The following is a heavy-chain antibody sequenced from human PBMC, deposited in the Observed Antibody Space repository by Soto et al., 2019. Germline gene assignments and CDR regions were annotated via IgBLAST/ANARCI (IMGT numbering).Heavy chain of an antibody. V-gene: IGHV4-4*07. Sequence: PSETLSLTCIVSGVPISTYHWSWIRQPAGKGLEWIGRMHTSGSTNYNPSLKSRVSMSVDTSKNHFSRKVSSVTAADTAVYYCGRDKYGQGDSYAPWAQEPRAPAPS. CDR3: GRDKYGQGDSYAP. CDR1: GVPISTYH. CDR2: MHTSGST. D-gene: IGHD2-21*02. J-gene: IGHJ5*02.